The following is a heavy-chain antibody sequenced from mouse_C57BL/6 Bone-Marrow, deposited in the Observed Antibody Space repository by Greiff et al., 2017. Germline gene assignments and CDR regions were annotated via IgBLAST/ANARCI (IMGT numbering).Heavy chain of an antibody. CDR1: GFTFSSYG. D-gene: IGHD2-2*01. V-gene: IGHV5-6*01. J-gene: IGHJ3*01. CDR3: ARGGLRRAWFAY. Sequence: EVNVVESGGDLVKPGGSLKLSCAASGFTFSSYGMSWVRQTPDKRLEWVATISSGGSYTYYPDSVKGRFTISRDNAKNTLYLQMSSLKSEDTAMYYCARGGLRRAWFAYWGQGTLVTVSA. CDR2: ISSGGSYT.